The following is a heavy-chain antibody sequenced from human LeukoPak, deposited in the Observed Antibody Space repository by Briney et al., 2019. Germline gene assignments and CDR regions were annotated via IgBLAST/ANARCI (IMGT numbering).Heavy chain of an antibody. D-gene: IGHD1-1*01. CDR3: AKGKRYPDY. CDR2: LNLDGSDK. Sequence: GGSLRLSCVVSGFTFSESWMSWVRQAPGKGLGWVASLNLDGSDKYYVDSVKGRFTISTDNAKNSLYLQMDSLRVEDTAVYYCAKGKRYPDYWGQGTLVTVSS. CDR1: GFTFSESW. V-gene: IGHV3-7*03. J-gene: IGHJ4*02.